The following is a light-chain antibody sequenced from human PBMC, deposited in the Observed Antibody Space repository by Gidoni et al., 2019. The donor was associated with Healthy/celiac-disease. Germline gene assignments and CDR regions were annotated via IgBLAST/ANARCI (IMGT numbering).Light chain of an antibody. CDR1: KLGDKY. CDR3: QAWDSSTAVV. Sequence: SYELTQPPSVSVPPGQTASITCSGDKLGDKYACWYQQKPGQSPVLVIYQDSKRPSGIPERFSGSNSGNTATLTISGTQAMDEADYYCQAWDSSTAVVFGGGTKLTV. V-gene: IGLV3-1*01. CDR2: QDS. J-gene: IGLJ2*01.